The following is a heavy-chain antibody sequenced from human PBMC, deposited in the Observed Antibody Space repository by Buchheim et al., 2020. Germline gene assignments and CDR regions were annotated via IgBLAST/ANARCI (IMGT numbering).Heavy chain of an antibody. CDR3: ASIGVLSYGDYDHPWYYFDY. Sequence: QVQLQESGPGLVKPSQTLSLTCTVSGGSISSADYYWNWIRQSPGKGLEWIGYIYYSGSTYYNPSLKSRVTISVDTSKNQFSLKLSSVTAADTAVYYCASIGVLSYGDYDHPWYYFDYWGQGTL. CDR1: GGSISSADYY. CDR2: IYYSGST. J-gene: IGHJ4*02. D-gene: IGHD4-17*01. V-gene: IGHV4-30-4*01.